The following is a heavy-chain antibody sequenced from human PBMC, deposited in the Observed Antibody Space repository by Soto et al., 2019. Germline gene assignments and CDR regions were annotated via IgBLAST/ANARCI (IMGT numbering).Heavy chain of an antibody. Sequence: SETLSLTCTFSGGSISSGGYYLSWIRQHPGKGLEWIGYIYYSGSTYYNPSLKSRVTISVDTSKNQFSLKLSSVTAADTAVYYCARDRGGANGEVGMDVWGQGTTVTVSS. CDR1: GGSISSGGYY. CDR2: IYYSGST. V-gene: IGHV4-31*03. J-gene: IGHJ6*02. D-gene: IGHD3-10*01. CDR3: ARDRGGANGEVGMDV.